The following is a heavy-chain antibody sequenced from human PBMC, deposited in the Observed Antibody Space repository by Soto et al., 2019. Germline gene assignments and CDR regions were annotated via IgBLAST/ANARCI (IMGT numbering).Heavy chain of an antibody. V-gene: IGHV1-69*02. CDR2: IIPILGIA. D-gene: IGHD3-9*01. Sequence: QVQLVQSGAEVKKPGSSVKVSCKASGGTFSSYTISCVRQAPGQGLEWMGRIIPILGIANYAQKFQGRVTITADKSTSTAYMELSSLRSEDTAVYYCARHPSEGAYDILTGYSDYWGQGTLVTVSS. CDR3: ARHPSEGAYDILTGYSDY. J-gene: IGHJ4*02. CDR1: GGTFSSYT.